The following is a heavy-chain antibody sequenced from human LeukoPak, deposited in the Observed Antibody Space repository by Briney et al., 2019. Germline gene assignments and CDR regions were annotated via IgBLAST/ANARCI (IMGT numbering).Heavy chain of an antibody. J-gene: IGHJ4*02. CDR3: ARRARGTLHFDY. CDR2: LSDSGTTT. D-gene: IGHD3-16*01. CDR1: GFTFRNYG. V-gene: IGHV3-23*01. Sequence: GGSLRLSCAASGFTFRNYGMSWVRQAPGKGLEWVSALSDSGTTTYYADSVKGRFTISRDISKNTLYLQMNSLRAEDTAVYYCARRARGTLHFDYWGQGTLVTVSS.